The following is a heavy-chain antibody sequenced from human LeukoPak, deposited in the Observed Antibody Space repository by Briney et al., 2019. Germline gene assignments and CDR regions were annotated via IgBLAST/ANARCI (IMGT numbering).Heavy chain of an antibody. CDR2: INPSGGST. J-gene: IGHJ3*02. CDR3: ARIRDGYNDAYDI. CDR1: GYTFTSYY. D-gene: IGHD5-24*01. V-gene: IGHV1-46*01. Sequence: GASVKVSCKASGYTFTSYYMHWVRQAPGQGLEWMGIINPSGGSTNYAQKFQGRVTMTRDTSTSTVYMELSGLRSEDTALYYCARIRDGYNDAYDIWGQGTMVTVSS.